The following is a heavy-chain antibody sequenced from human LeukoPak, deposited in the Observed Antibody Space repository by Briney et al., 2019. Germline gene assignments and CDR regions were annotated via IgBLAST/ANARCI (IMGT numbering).Heavy chain of an antibody. Sequence: SETLSLTCTVSRYSISNGYYWGWIRQPPGKGLEWIGSIYHSGSTYYNPSLKSRVTISLDKSKNQFSLKLSSVTAADTAVYYCARVEVNTAMVYYWGQGTLVTVSS. CDR3: ARVEVNTAMVYY. V-gene: IGHV4-38-2*02. D-gene: IGHD5-18*01. J-gene: IGHJ4*02. CDR1: RYSISNGYY. CDR2: IYHSGST.